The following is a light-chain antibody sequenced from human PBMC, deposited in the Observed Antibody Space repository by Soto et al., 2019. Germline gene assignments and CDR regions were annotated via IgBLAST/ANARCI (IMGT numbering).Light chain of an antibody. V-gene: IGKV3-20*01. CDR3: HQYGRSPRT. CDR1: QNVNSY. J-gene: IGKJ1*01. Sequence: EVVLTQSPATLSLSPGERATLSCRASQNVNSYLDWYQQKPGQAPRLLIYGASNRATGIPARFSGSGSGTDFTLTIDRLEPEDVAVYYCHQYGRSPRTFGQGTKVDIK. CDR2: GAS.